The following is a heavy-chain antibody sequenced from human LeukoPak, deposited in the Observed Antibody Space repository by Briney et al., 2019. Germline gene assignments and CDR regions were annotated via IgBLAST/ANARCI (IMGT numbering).Heavy chain of an antibody. CDR3: ARDREYYDSSGYYRGDAFDI. CDR2: INSDGSST. Sequence: GGSLRLSCAASGFTFSSYWMHWVRQAPGKGLVWVSRINSDGSSTSYADSVKGRFTIFRDNAKNTLYLQMNSLRAEDTAVYYCARDREYYDSSGYYRGDAFDIWGQGTMVTVSS. V-gene: IGHV3-74*01. D-gene: IGHD3-22*01. CDR1: GFTFSSYW. J-gene: IGHJ3*02.